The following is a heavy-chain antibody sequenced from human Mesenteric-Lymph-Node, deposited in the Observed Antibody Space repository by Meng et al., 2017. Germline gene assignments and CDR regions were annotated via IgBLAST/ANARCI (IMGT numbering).Heavy chain of an antibody. D-gene: IGHD6-19*01. CDR1: GYTFTSYY. CDR3: ARDSSSSSGWYSFQH. CDR2: INPTGGST. Sequence: ASVTVSCKASGYTFTSYYMHWVRQAPGQGLGWMGIINPTGGSTSYAQKFQGRVTMTRDTSTSTVYMELSSLRSEDTAVYYCARDSSSSSGWYSFQHWAQGTLATFPS. J-gene: IGHJ1*01. V-gene: IGHV1-46*01.